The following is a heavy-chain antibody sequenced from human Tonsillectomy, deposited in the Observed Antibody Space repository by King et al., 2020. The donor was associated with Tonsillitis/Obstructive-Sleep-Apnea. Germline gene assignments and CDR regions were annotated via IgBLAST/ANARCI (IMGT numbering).Heavy chain of an antibody. CDR3: ARVPSYYYYGSGNYYYMDV. V-gene: IGHV1-69*12. J-gene: IGHJ6*03. Sequence: QLVQSGAEVKKPGSSVKVSCKASGGTFSSYAISWVRQAPGQGLEWMGGIIPIFGTANYAQKFQGGVTITADESTSTAYMELSNLKSEDTAVYDCARVPSYYYYGSGNYYYMDVWGKGTTVTVSS. CDR1: GGTFSSYA. D-gene: IGHD3-10*01. CDR2: IIPIFGTA.